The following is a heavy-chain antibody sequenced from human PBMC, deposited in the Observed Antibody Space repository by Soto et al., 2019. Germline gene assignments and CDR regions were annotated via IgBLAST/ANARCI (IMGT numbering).Heavy chain of an antibody. V-gene: IGHV3-23*01. CDR2: IFGSGGGI. CDR3: AKDLNANNDIWEPFDI. CDR1: GFTFRVYT. Sequence: GGSLRLSCEAYGFTFRVYTMNWVRQVPGKGLKWVCGIFGSGGGIQYADSVRGRFTVSRDNSKNTLYLQMDSLRTEDTSVYYCAKDLNANNDIWEPFDIWGQGTEVTVSS. J-gene: IGHJ3*02. D-gene: IGHD1-26*01.